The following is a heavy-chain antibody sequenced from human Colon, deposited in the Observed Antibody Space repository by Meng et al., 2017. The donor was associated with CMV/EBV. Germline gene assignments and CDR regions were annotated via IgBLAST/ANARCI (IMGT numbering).Heavy chain of an antibody. J-gene: IGHJ6*02. Sequence: GESLKISCQGSGYSFSNYWIGWVRQMPGKGLEWMGIIYPGDSRTKYSPSFQGQVTISADKSLNTAFLQWSSLRASDTAIYYCARHLYSDSSSFYFYFGLDVWGQGTTVTVSS. CDR1: GYSFSNYW. CDR3: ARHLYSDSSSFYFYFGLDV. V-gene: IGHV5-51*01. D-gene: IGHD4-11*01. CDR2: IYPGDSRT.